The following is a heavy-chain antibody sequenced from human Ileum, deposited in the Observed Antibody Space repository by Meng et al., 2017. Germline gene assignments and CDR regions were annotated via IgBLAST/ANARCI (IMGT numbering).Heavy chain of an antibody. V-gene: IGHV4-61*08. CDR2: AGT. CDR3: ARDHWGSLDY. CDR1: GGSVSTSDYQ. Sequence: GPLQGSGPGLVSPSETLSLICTVSGGSVSTSDYQWGWIRQPPGKGLEWIGYAGTNYNPSLKSRVTISVDTSKRQFSLKLTSVTAADTAVYYCARDHWGSLDYWGQGILVTVSS. J-gene: IGHJ4*02. D-gene: IGHD7-27*01.